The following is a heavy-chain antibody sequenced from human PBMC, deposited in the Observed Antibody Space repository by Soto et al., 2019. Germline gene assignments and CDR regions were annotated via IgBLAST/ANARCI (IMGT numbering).Heavy chain of an antibody. D-gene: IGHD3-3*01. CDR2: TYYRSKWYN. Sequence: SQTLSLTCAISGDSVSSNSAAWNWIRQSPSRGLEWLGRTYYRSKWYNDYAVSVKSRITINPDTSKNQFSLQLNSVTPVDTAVYYCARGLLEWLSYYYYYYMDVWGKGTTVTVSS. V-gene: IGHV6-1*01. CDR1: GDSVSSNSAA. CDR3: ARGLLEWLSYYYYYYMDV. J-gene: IGHJ6*03.